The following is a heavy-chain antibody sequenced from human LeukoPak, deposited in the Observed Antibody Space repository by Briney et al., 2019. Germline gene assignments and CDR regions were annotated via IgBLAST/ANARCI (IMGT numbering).Heavy chain of an antibody. CDR2: ISSSSSYI. Sequence: PGGSLRLSCAASGFTFSSYSMNWVRQAPGKGLEWVSSISSSSSYIYYADSVKGRFTISRDNAKNSLYLQMISLRAEDTAVYYCAKTEWVVATDWGQGTLVTVSS. CDR3: AKTEWVVATD. CDR1: GFTFSSYS. D-gene: IGHD5-12*01. V-gene: IGHV3-21*01. J-gene: IGHJ4*02.